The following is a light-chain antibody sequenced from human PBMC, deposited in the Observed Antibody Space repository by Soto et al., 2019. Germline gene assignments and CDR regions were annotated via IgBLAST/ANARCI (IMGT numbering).Light chain of an antibody. CDR1: HRISSG. V-gene: IGKV1-39*01. J-gene: IGKJ1*01. CDR3: QQSYSIPWT. Sequence: LSPGVGGSIKKKCRASHRISSGLAWYQQKPGQAPKLLIYAASSLQSGIPSRFSGVGAGTDFTLTISSLQPEDFATYYCQQSYSIPWTFGQGTKVDIK. CDR2: AAS.